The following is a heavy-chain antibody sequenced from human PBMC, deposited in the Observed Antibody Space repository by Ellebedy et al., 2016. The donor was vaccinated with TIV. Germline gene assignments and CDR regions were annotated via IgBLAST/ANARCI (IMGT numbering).Heavy chain of an antibody. CDR3: AKDMVLGDGKWENDV. Sequence: GESLKISCVASGFTFSGYAMSWVRQAPGKGLEWVSGIVGSGAQKYADSVKGRFAISRDNSRSTLSLQMNSLRAEDSAVYYCAKDMVLGDGKWENDVWGQGTTVTVSS. CDR1: GFTFSGYA. J-gene: IGHJ6*02. D-gene: IGHD3-10*01. V-gene: IGHV3-23*01. CDR2: IVGSGA.